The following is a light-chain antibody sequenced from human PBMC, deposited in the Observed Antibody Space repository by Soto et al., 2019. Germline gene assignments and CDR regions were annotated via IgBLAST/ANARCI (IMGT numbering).Light chain of an antibody. CDR1: SSDVGGYNY. Sequence: QPVLTQPASVSGSPRQSITISCTGTSSDVGGYNYVSWYQHHPGKAPKLIIYDVTNRPSGVSNPFSGSKSGNTASLTISWLQPEDEADYYCSSYTTSNTRQIVFGTGTRSPS. CDR3: SSYTTSNTRQIV. CDR2: DVT. V-gene: IGLV2-14*03. J-gene: IGLJ1*01.